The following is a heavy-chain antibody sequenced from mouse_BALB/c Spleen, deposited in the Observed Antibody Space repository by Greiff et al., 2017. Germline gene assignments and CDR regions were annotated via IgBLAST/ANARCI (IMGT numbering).Heavy chain of an antibody. V-gene: IGHV5-6*01. J-gene: IGHJ4*01. CDR1: GFTFSSYG. CDR3: ARQRDYDGSAMDY. CDR2: ISSGGSYT. D-gene: IGHD2-4*01. Sequence: EVKLMESGGDLVKPGGSLKLSCAASGFTFSSYGMSWVRQTPDKRLEWVATISSGGSYTYYPDSVKGRFTISRDNAKNTLYLQMSSLKSEDTAMYYCARQRDYDGSAMDYWGQGTSVTVSS.